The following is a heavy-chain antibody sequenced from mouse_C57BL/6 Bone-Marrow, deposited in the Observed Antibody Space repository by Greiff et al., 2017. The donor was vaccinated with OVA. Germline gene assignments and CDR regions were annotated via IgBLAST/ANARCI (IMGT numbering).Heavy chain of an antibody. CDR3: ARDAITTVVDWYFDV. V-gene: IGHV7-1*01. J-gene: IGHJ1*03. D-gene: IGHD1-1*01. CDR2: SRNKANDYTT. CDR1: GFTFSDFY. Sequence: EVMLVESGGGLVQSGRSLRLSCATSGFTFSDFYMEWVRQAPGKGLEWIAASRNKANDYTTEYSASVKGRFIVSRDTSQSILYLQMNALRAEDTAIYYCARDAITTVVDWYFDVWGTGTTVTVSS.